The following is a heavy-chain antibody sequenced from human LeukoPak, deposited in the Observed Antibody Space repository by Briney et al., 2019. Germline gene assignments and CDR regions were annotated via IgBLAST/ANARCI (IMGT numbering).Heavy chain of an antibody. CDR1: GYTFTSYG. Sequence: GASVKVSCKASGYTFTSYGISWVRQAPGQGLEWMGWISAYNGNTNYAQKLQGRVTMTTDTSTSTAYMELRSLRSDDTAVYYCARAAAAGPPFDAFDIWGQGTMVTVSS. J-gene: IGHJ3*02. V-gene: IGHV1-18*01. D-gene: IGHD6-13*01. CDR3: ARAAAAGPPFDAFDI. CDR2: ISAYNGNT.